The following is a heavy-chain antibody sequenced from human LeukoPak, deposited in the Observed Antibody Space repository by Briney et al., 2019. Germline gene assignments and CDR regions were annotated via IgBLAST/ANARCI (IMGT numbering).Heavy chain of an antibody. CDR3: ARDDGSGIDWFDP. J-gene: IGHJ5*02. D-gene: IGHD3-10*01. CDR2: INPNSGGT. V-gene: IGHV1-2*02. Sequence: ASVKVSCKASGYTFTSYGISWVRQAPGQGLEWMGWINPNSGGTNYAQKFQGRVTMTRDTSISTAYMELSRLRSDDTAVYYCARDDGSGIDWFDPWGQGTLVTVSS. CDR1: GYTFTSYG.